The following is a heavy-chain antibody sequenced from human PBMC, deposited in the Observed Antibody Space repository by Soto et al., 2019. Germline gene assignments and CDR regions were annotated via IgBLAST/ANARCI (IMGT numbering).Heavy chain of an antibody. CDR2: ISSSSSYT. V-gene: IGHV3-11*06. CDR3: ARGLRDFDWRLPFGY. Sequence: GGSLRLSCAASGFTFSDDYMSWIRQAPGKGLEWVSYISSSSSYTNYADSVKGRFTISRDNAKNSLYLQMNSLRAEDTAVYYCARGLRDFDWRLPFGYWGQGTLVNVSS. D-gene: IGHD3-9*01. J-gene: IGHJ4*02. CDR1: GFTFSDDY.